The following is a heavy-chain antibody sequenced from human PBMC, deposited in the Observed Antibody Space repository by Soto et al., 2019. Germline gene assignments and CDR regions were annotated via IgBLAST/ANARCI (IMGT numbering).Heavy chain of an antibody. Sequence: GGSLRLSCAASGFTFSSYSMNWVRQAPGKGLEWVSYISSSSSTIYYADSVKGRFTISRDNTKNSLYLQMNSLRAEDTAVYYCARDQVRHYSGGYYFYYDGMDVWGQGTTVTVSS. J-gene: IGHJ6*02. CDR2: ISSSSSTI. CDR1: GFTFSSYS. V-gene: IGHV3-48*04. CDR3: ARDQVRHYSGGYYFYYDGMDV. D-gene: IGHD1-26*01.